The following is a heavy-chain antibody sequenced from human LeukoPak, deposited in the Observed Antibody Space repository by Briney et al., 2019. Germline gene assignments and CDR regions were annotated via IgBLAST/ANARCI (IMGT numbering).Heavy chain of an antibody. CDR1: GGSFSGYY. Sequence: SETLSLTRAVYGGSFSGYYWSWIRQPPGKGLEWIGEINHSGSTNYNPSLKSRVTISVDTSKNQFSLKLSSVTAANTAVYYCARGRTYYYDSSGYYSYWGQGTLVTVSS. V-gene: IGHV4-34*01. CDR3: ARGRTYYYDSSGYYSY. J-gene: IGHJ4*02. D-gene: IGHD3-22*01. CDR2: INHSGST.